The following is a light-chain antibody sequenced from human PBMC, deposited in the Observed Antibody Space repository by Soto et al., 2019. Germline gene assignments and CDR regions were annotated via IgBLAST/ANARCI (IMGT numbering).Light chain of an antibody. CDR2: DVS. V-gene: IGLV2-14*01. Sequence: LAQPASVYGSTGRSITISCTGTSSDVGGYNYVSWYQQHPGKAPKLMIYDVSNRPSGVSNRFSGSKSGNTASLTISGLQAEDEADYYCSSYTSTFYVFGTGTKVTVL. CDR1: SSDVGGYNY. CDR3: SSYTSTFYV. J-gene: IGLJ1*01.